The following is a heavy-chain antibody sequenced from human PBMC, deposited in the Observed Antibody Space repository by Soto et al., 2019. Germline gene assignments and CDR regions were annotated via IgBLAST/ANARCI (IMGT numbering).Heavy chain of an antibody. CDR1: GFTFSSYW. J-gene: IGHJ6*02. D-gene: IGHD1-26*01. Sequence: GGSLRLSCAASGFTFSSYWMHWVRQAPGKGLVWVSRINSDGSSTSYADSVKGRFTISRDNAKNTLYLQMNSLRAEDTAVYYCARGGSGSYYYYYGMDVWGQGTTVTVSS. CDR3: ARGGSGSYYYYYGMDV. CDR2: INSDGSST. V-gene: IGHV3-74*01.